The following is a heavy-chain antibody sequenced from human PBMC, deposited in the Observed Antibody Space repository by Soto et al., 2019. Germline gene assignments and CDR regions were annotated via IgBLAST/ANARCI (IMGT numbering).Heavy chain of an antibody. CDR1: GGSISSTSYY. Sequence: SETLSLTCTVSGGSISSTSYYWGWIRQPPGKGREWIGSIYHSGSTYYNPSLKSRVTISVDTSKNQFSLKLSSVTAADTAVYYCARGGDILTGYYNPYYYYGMDVWGQGTTVTVSS. J-gene: IGHJ6*02. CDR2: IYHSGST. V-gene: IGHV4-39*07. D-gene: IGHD3-9*01. CDR3: ARGGDILTGYYNPYYYYGMDV.